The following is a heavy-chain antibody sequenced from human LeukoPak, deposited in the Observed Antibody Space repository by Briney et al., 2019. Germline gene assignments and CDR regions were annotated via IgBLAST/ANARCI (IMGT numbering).Heavy chain of an antibody. CDR3: ARPRPHDYYFDL. CDR2: ISSTGSII. V-gene: IGHV3-48*03. D-gene: IGHD1-1*01. J-gene: IGHJ4*02. Sequence: PGGSLRLSCAASGFTFSSYEMNWVRQAPGKGLEWVSYISSTGSIIYYADSVKGRFTISRDNAKNSLHLLMNSLRAEDTALYYCARPRPHDYYFDLWGQGTLVSVSS. CDR1: GFTFSSYE.